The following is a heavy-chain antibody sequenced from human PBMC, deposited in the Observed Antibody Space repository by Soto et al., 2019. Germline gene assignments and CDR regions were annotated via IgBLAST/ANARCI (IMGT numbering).Heavy chain of an antibody. V-gene: IGHV3-53*01. CDR1: GFTVSSNY. CDR2: IYSGGST. CDR3: ASSITIFGVVVFYYGMDV. J-gene: IGHJ6*02. D-gene: IGHD3-3*01. Sequence: GGSLRLSCAASGFTVSSNYMSWVRQAPGKGLEWVSVIYSGGSTYYADSVKGRFTISRDNSKNTLYLQMNSLRAEDTAVYYCASSITIFGVVVFYYGMDVWGQGTTVTVSS.